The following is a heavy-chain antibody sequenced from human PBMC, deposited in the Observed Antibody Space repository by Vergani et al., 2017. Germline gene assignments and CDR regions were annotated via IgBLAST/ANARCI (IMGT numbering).Heavy chain of an antibody. J-gene: IGHJ6*02. V-gene: IGHV1-69-2*01. CDR1: GYTFTDHY. Sequence: EVQFVHSGAEVKKPGATMKISCKVSGYTFTDHYMHWVKQAPGKGLEWMGLVDPEDGETIYAEKFKGRVTIAADTSTDTAHLELSSLRSEDTAVYYCATPQTVTTGGMEVWGQGTTVIVSS. D-gene: IGHD4-17*01. CDR3: ATPQTVTTGGMEV. CDR2: VDPEDGET.